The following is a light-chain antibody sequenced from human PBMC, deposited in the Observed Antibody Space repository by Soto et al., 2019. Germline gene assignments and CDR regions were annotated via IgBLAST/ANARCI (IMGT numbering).Light chain of an antibody. CDR2: DVS. CDR3: ASYTDSTIVM. Sequence: QSALTQPASVSGSPGQSITISCTGTSSDVGDYNYVSWYQQHPGKAPKLIIYDVSHRPSGVSSRFSGSKSGNTASLTISGLQAEDEADYYCASYTDSTIVMFGGGTKVTVL. V-gene: IGLV2-14*01. J-gene: IGLJ3*02. CDR1: SSDVGDYNY.